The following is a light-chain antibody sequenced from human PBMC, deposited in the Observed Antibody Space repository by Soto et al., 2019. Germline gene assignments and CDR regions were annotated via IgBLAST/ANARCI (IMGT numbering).Light chain of an antibody. V-gene: IGKV3-20*01. CDR1: QSVSSSY. J-gene: IGKJ5*01. CDR3: QQYGSSPT. CDR2: GAS. Sequence: EIVLTQSPGTLSLSPGARATLSCRASQSVSSSYLAWYQQKPGQAPRLLIYGASSRATGIPDRFSGSGSGTDFTLTISRLEPEDFAVYYCQQYGSSPTCGKGKRREIK.